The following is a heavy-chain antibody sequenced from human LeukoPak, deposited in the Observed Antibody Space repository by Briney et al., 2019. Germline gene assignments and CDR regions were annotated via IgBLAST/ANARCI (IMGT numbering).Heavy chain of an antibody. CDR2: LNQGGKEK. CDR1: GASVRDFW. D-gene: IGHD5-12*01. Sequence: GWSRTLSCAAAGASVRDFWVSWDRQAEGGVLGWVANLNQGGKEKYYVDSVKGRFTIPRDDAKGSLYVQMNSLRDEDTAVYYCARFGYSGWNLEYWGQGTLVTVSS. CDR3: ARFGYSGWNLEY. V-gene: IGHV3-7*01. J-gene: IGHJ4*02.